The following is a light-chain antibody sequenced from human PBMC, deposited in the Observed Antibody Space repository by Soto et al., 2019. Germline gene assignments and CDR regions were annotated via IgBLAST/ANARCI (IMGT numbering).Light chain of an antibody. J-gene: IGLJ1*01. Sequence: SALTQPASLSGSPGQSITISCTGTSSDIGAYDYVSWFQQHPGKAPKLMISEVNNRPSGVSNRFSGSKSGNTAYLTISGLQVEDEAEYFCFPFTHTSNHVFGNGTKPTV. V-gene: IGLV2-14*01. CDR1: SSDIGAYDY. CDR2: EVN. CDR3: FPFTHTSNHV.